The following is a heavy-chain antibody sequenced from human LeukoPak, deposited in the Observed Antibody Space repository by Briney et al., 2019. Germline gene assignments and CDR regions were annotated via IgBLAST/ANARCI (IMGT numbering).Heavy chain of an antibody. CDR2: INPNSGGT. Sequence: ASVKVSCKASGYTFTGYYMHWVRQAPGQGLEWMGWINPNSGGTNYAQKFQGRVTMTRDTSISTAYMELSRLRSDDTAVYYCARDPNSSGWYGGFDYWGQGTLVTVSS. CDR3: ARDPNSSGWYGGFDY. CDR1: GYTFTGYY. D-gene: IGHD6-19*01. J-gene: IGHJ4*02. V-gene: IGHV1-2*02.